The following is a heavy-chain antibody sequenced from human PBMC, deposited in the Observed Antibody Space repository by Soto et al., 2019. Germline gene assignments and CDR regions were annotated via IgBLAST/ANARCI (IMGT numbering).Heavy chain of an antibody. D-gene: IGHD5-12*01. J-gene: IGHJ6*02. CDR3: ARRRGYSGFHYYYGMDV. Sequence: PSETLSLTCTVSGGSISSYYWSWIRQPPGKGLEWIGYIYYSGSTNYNPSLKSRVTISVDTSKNQFSLKLSSVTAADTAVYYCARRRGYSGFHYYYGMDVWGQGTTVTVSS. V-gene: IGHV4-59*12. CDR1: GGSISSYY. CDR2: IYYSGST.